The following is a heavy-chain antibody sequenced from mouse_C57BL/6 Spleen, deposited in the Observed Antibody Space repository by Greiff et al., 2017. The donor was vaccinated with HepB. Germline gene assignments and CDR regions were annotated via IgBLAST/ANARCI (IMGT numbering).Heavy chain of an antibody. J-gene: IGHJ3*01. Sequence: QVQLQQPGAELVKPGASVKVSCKASGYTSTSYWMHWVKQRPGQGLEWIGRIHPSDSDTNYNQKFKGKATLTVDKSSSTAYMQLSSLTSEDSAVYYCASSLYYDYDDWFAYWGQGTLVTVSA. V-gene: IGHV1-74*01. CDR3: ASSLYYDYDDWFAY. CDR1: GYTSTSYW. D-gene: IGHD2-4*01. CDR2: IHPSDSDT.